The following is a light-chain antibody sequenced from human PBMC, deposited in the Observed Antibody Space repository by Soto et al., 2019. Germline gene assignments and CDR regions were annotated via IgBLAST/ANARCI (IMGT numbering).Light chain of an antibody. CDR1: QSVSSSY. Sequence: EIVLTQSPGTLSLSPGERATLSCRASQSVSSSYLAWYQQKPGQAPRLLIYGASSRATGIPDRFSGSGSGTDFTLTISRLEPEDFAVYYCQQYGSSHMYTFGQGTK. CDR2: GAS. J-gene: IGKJ2*01. CDR3: QQYGSSHMYT. V-gene: IGKV3-20*01.